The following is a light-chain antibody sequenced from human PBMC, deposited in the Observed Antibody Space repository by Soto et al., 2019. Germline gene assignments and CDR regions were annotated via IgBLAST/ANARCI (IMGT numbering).Light chain of an antibody. CDR1: QSVTSY. V-gene: IGKV3-15*01. CDR2: GAS. Sequence: EIVMTQSPATLSVSPGERATLSCRASQSVTSYLAWFQQKPGQAPRLLIYGASSRATGIPARFSGSGSGTEFILTISSLQSEDFAVYYCQHYNNWPPITFGQGTRLE. CDR3: QHYNNWPPIT. J-gene: IGKJ5*01.